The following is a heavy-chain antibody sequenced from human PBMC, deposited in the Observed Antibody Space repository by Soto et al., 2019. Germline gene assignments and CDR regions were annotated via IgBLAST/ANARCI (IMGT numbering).Heavy chain of an antibody. Sequence: EVQLVESGGGLIQPGGSLRLSCAASGFTVSRDYMSWFCQAPGKGLEWVSVIYTGGSTYYADSVKGRFTFSRDNSKNTLYLQMNSLRAEDTAVYYCARAYGGNPALFDPWGQGTLVTVSS. CDR3: ARAYGGNPALFDP. D-gene: IGHD4-17*01. CDR2: IYTGGST. CDR1: GFTVSRDY. J-gene: IGHJ5*02. V-gene: IGHV3-53*01.